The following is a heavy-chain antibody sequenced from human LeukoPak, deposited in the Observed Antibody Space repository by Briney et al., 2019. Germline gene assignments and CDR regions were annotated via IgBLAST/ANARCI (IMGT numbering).Heavy chain of an antibody. Sequence: GGSLRLSCAASGGTFSAFTMNWFRQAPGKGLEWVAVIYSTGDTDYTDSVKGRVTISRDASRYPFSLQMNTLRVEDTALYYCARDKVPDGRWEVDYWGQGTQVIVS. J-gene: IGHJ4*02. CDR2: IYSTGDT. D-gene: IGHD1-26*01. CDR1: GGTFSAFT. CDR3: ARDKVPDGRWEVDY. V-gene: IGHV3-53*01.